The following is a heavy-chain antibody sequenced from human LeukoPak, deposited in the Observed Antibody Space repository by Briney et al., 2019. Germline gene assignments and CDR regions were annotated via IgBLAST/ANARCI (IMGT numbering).Heavy chain of an antibody. CDR3: AKDLVVAATRPIRFDP. J-gene: IGHJ5*02. D-gene: IGHD2-15*01. CDR2: ISDSGGST. V-gene: IGHV3-23*01. CDR1: GFTFSSYA. Sequence: GGSLRLSCAASGFTFSSYAMSWVRQAPGKGLEWVSAISDSGGSTYYADSVKGRFTISRDNSKNTLYLQMNSLRAEDTAVYYCAKDLVVAATRPIRFDPWGQGTLVTVSS.